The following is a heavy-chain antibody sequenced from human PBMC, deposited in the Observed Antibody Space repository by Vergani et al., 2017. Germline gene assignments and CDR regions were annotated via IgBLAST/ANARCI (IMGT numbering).Heavy chain of an antibody. J-gene: IGHJ5*02. D-gene: IGHD6-19*01. CDR2: IYYSGST. CDR3: ARHSTVEWLVKLGWIDP. V-gene: IGHV4-39*01. Sequence: QLQLQESGPGLVKPSATRSLTCSVSGASIRSSNYYWGWIRQPPGMGLEWIASIYYSGSTYYNPSLTSRVTKSVDTSKNQFSLKLSSVTAAETAVYFCARHSTVEWLVKLGWIDPWGQGILVTVSS. CDR1: GASIRSSNYY.